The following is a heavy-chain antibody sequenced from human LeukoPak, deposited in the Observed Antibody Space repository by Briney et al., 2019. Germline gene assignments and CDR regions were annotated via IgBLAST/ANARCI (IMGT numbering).Heavy chain of an antibody. CDR3: ARGSDGDYVGLLIDPIPYYMDV. V-gene: IGHV4-4*02. D-gene: IGHD4-17*01. Sequence: PSGTLSLTCAVSGGSISSSNWWSWVRQPPGKGLEWIGEIYHSGSTNYNPSLKSRVTISVDTSKNQFSLKLSSVTAADTAVYYCARGSDGDYVGLLIDPIPYYMDVWGKGTTVTVSS. CDR1: GGSISSSNW. J-gene: IGHJ6*03. CDR2: IYHSGST.